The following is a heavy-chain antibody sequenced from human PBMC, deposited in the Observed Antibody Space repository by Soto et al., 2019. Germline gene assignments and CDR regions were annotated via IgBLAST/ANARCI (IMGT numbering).Heavy chain of an antibody. CDR1: GGSFSGFY. V-gene: IGHV4-34*01. CDR3: ARGGFYGSGRTYSYYYYMDV. Sequence: SETLSLTCAVYGGSFSGFYWSWIRQPPGKGLEWIGEITHSGITNYNPSLESRLTISVDTSKTHFSLKLSSVTAADTAVYYCARGGFYGSGRTYSYYYYMDVWGKGTTVTVSS. J-gene: IGHJ6*03. D-gene: IGHD3-10*01. CDR2: ITHSGIT.